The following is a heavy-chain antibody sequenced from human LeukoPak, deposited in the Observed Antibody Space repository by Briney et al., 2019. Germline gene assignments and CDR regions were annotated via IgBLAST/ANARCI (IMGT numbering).Heavy chain of an antibody. J-gene: IGHJ4*02. CDR1: GFTFSRYS. CDR3: AGGSSSWYYFDY. D-gene: IGHD6-13*01. V-gene: IGHV3-21*01. Sequence: PGGSLRLSCAASGFTFSRYSMNWVRQGPGKGLEWVSFISTSSSYIYYADSVKGRFTISRDNAKNSLYLQMNSLRAEDTAVYYCAGGSSSWYYFDYWGQGTLITVSS. CDR2: ISTSSSYI.